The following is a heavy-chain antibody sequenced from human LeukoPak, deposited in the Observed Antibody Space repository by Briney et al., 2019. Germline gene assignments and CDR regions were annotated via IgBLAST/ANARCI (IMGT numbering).Heavy chain of an antibody. CDR2: ISYDGSNK. V-gene: IGHV3-30*18. Sequence: GGSLRLSCAASGFTFSSYGMHWVRQAPGKGLEWVAVISYDGSNKYYADSVKGRFTISRDNSKNTLYLQMNSLRAEDTAVYYCAKSPDYYGSGSYEYWGQGTLVTVSS. CDR1: GFTFSSYG. J-gene: IGHJ4*02. CDR3: AKSPDYYGSGSYEY. D-gene: IGHD3-10*01.